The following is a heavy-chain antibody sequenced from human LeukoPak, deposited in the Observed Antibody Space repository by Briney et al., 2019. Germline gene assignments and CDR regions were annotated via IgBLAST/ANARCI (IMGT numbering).Heavy chain of an antibody. CDR1: GFTFSSYG. CDR2: ISYDGSNK. J-gene: IGHJ6*02. D-gene: IGHD6-19*01. Sequence: GGSLSLSCAASGFTFSSYGMHWVRQAPGKGLEWVAVISYDGSNKYYADSVKGRFTISRDNSKSTLYLQMNSLRAEDTAVYYCAKDWGSSGSYYYYYGMDVWGQGTTVTVSS. CDR3: AKDWGSSGSYYYYYGMDV. V-gene: IGHV3-30*18.